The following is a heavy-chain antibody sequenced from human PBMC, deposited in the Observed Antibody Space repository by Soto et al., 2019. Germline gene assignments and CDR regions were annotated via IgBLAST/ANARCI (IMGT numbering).Heavy chain of an antibody. CDR2: IIPIFGTA. V-gene: IGHV1-69*13. CDR3: ARGIVVVPAAIPVETWFDP. J-gene: IGHJ5*02. Sequence: GASVKVSCKASGGTFSSYAISWVRQAPGQGLEWMGGIIPIFGTANYAQKFQGRVTITADESTSTAYMELSSLRSEDTAVYYCARGIVVVPAAIPVETWFDPWGQGTLVTVSS. D-gene: IGHD2-2*02. CDR1: GGTFSSYA.